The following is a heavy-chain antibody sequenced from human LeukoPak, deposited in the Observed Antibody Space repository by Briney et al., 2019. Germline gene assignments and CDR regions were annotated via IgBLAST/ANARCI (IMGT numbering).Heavy chain of an antibody. D-gene: IGHD3-10*01. Sequence: SETLSLTCAVYGGSFSGYYWSWIRQPPGKGLEWIGEINHSGSTNYNPSLKSRVTISVDTSKNQFSLKLSSVTAADTTVYYCARGLPEFYYGSGGGANFDYWGQGTLVTVSS. J-gene: IGHJ4*02. CDR2: INHSGST. CDR3: ARGLPEFYYGSGGGANFDY. V-gene: IGHV4-34*01. CDR1: GGSFSGYY.